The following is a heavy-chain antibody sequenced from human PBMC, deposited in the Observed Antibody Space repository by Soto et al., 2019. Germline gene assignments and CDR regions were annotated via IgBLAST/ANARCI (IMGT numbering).Heavy chain of an antibody. V-gene: IGHV3-23*01. CDR1: GFTFSSYA. CDR2: ISGSGGST. J-gene: IGHJ4*02. Sequence: PGGSLRLSCAASGFTFSSYAMSWVRQAPGKGLEWVSAISGSGGSTYYADSVKGRFTISRDNAKNTLYLQMNSLRAEDTAVYYCAKDGQQWLVSYFDYWGQGTLVTVSS. D-gene: IGHD6-19*01. CDR3: AKDGQQWLVSYFDY.